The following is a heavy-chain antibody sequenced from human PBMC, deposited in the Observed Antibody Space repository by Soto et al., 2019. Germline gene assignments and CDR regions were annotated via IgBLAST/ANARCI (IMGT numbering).Heavy chain of an antibody. CDR1: GGSISSYY. D-gene: IGHD4-17*01. CDR3: ARSDYGDYVFYY. Sequence: PSETLSLTCTVSGGSISSYYGSWIRQPPGKGLEWIGYIYYSGSTNYNPSLKSRVTISVDTSKNQFSLKLSSVTAADTAVYYCARSDYGDYVFYYWGQGTLVTVSS. CDR2: IYYSGST. V-gene: IGHV4-59*01. J-gene: IGHJ4*02.